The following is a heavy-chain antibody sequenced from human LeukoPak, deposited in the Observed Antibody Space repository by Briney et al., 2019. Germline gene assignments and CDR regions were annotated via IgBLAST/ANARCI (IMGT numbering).Heavy chain of an antibody. CDR2: ISSSSSYI. CDR3: AREGPAGDLDY. J-gene: IGHJ4*02. Sequence: GGSLRLSCAASGFTFSSYSMNWVRQAPGKGLEWVSSISSSSSYIYYADSVKGRFTISGDNAKNSLYLQMNSLRAEDTAVYYCAREGPAGDLDYWGQGTLVTVSS. V-gene: IGHV3-21*01. D-gene: IGHD2-2*01. CDR1: GFTFSSYS.